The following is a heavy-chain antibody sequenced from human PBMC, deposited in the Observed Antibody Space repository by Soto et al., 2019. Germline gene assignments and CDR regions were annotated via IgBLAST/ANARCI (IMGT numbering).Heavy chain of an antibody. V-gene: IGHV4-59*01. Sequence: SETLSLTCTVSGGSISSYYWSWIRQPPGKGLEWIGYIYYSGSTNYNPSLKSRVTISVDTSKNQFSLKLSSVTAADTAVYYCARVRESNYDFWSGYPDYWGQGTLVTVSS. D-gene: IGHD3-3*01. J-gene: IGHJ4*02. CDR1: GGSISSYY. CDR2: IYYSGST. CDR3: ARVRESNYDFWSGYPDY.